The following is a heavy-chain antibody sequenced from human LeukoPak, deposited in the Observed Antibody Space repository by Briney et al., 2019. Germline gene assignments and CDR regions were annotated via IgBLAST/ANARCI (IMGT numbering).Heavy chain of an antibody. Sequence: PGRSLRLSCAASGFTFDDYAMHWVRQAPGKGLEWVSGISWNSGSIGYADSVKGRFTISRDNAKSSLYLQMNSLRAEDTALYYCAKDSDYGDYWDWGQGTLVTVSS. CDR2: ISWNSGSI. CDR1: GFTFDDYA. J-gene: IGHJ4*02. V-gene: IGHV3-9*01. D-gene: IGHD4-17*01. CDR3: AKDSDYGDYWD.